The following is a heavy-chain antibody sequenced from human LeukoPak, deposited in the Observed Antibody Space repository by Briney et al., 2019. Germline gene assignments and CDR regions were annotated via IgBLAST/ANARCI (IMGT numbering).Heavy chain of an antibody. Sequence: PGGSLRLSCAASGLTFSAYAMTWVRQAPGKGLEWVSAISGSDGSTFYPDSVKGRFTISRDNSKNTLYLQMNSLRADDTDVYYCAKRRGGYYFDYWGQGTLVTVSS. CDR2: ISGSDGST. CDR3: AKRRGGYYFDY. J-gene: IGHJ4*02. V-gene: IGHV3-23*01. CDR1: GLTFSAYA. D-gene: IGHD3-16*01.